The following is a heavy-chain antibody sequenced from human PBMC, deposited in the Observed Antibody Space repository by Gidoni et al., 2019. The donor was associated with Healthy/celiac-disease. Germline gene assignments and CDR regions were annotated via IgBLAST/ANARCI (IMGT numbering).Heavy chain of an antibody. D-gene: IGHD3-10*01. CDR1: GGSFRGYS. Sequence: QVQLQQWGAGLLKPSETLSLTCAVYGGSFRGYSWSWIRQPPGKGLEWIGEINHSGSTNYNPSLKSRVTISVDTSKNQFSLKLSSETAADTAVYYCARAGYYYGSGTGFDPWGQGTLVTVSS. CDR2: INHSGST. CDR3: ARAGYYYGSGTGFDP. V-gene: IGHV4-34*01. J-gene: IGHJ5*02.